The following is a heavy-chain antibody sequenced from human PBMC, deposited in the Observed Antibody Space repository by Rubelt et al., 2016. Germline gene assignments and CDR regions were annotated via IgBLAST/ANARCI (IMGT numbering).Heavy chain of an antibody. J-gene: IGHJ3*02. CDR1: A. CDR2: ISYDGSNK. Sequence: AMHWVRQAPGKGLEWVAVISYDGSNKYYADSVKGRFTISRDNSKNTLYLQMNSLRAEDTAVYYCAKDSSGYYPPRDAFDIWGQGTMVTVSS. CDR3: AKDSSGYYPPRDAFDI. V-gene: IGHV3-30*04. D-gene: IGHD3-22*01.